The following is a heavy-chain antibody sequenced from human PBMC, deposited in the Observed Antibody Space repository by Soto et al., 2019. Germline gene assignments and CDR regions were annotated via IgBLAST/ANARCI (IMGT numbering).Heavy chain of an antibody. CDR3: ATGILGVVVPAAAFDY. CDR2: ISAYNGNT. CDR1: GYTFTSYG. Sequence: ASVKVSCKASGYTFTSYGISWVRQAPGQGLEWMGWISAYNGNTNYAQKLQGRVTMTEDTSTDTAYMELSSLRSEDTAVYYCATGILGVVVPAAAFDYWGQGTLVTVSS. J-gene: IGHJ4*02. V-gene: IGHV1-18*01. D-gene: IGHD2-2*01.